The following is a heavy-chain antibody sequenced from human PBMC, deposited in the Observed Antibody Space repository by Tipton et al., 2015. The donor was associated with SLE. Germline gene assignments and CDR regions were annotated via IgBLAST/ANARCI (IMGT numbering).Heavy chain of an antibody. V-gene: IGHV4-59*11. J-gene: IGHJ6*03. Sequence: TLSLTCTVSGGSISSHYWSWIRQPPGKGLEWIGYIYYSGSTNYNPSLKSRVTISVDTSKNQFSLKLSSVTAADTAVYYCARDSYSYCSGSSCYVGDYYYMDVWGKGTTVTVSS. CDR2: IYYSGST. CDR1: GGSISSHY. CDR3: ARDSYSYCSGSSCYVGDYYYMDV. D-gene: IGHD2-15*01.